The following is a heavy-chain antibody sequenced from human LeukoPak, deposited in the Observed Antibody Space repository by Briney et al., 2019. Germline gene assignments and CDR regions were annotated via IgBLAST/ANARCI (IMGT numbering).Heavy chain of an antibody. J-gene: IGHJ5*02. D-gene: IGHD3-10*01. CDR3: ARDYNYGSGSYYEENWFDP. CDR1: GGTFSRYA. V-gene: IGHV1-69*06. Sequence: ASVKVSCKASGGTFSRYAISWVRQAPGQGLEWMGGIIPIFGTANYAQKFQGRVTITADKSTSTAYMELSSLRSEDTAVYYCARDYNYGSGSYYEENWFDPWGQGTLVTVSS. CDR2: IIPIFGTA.